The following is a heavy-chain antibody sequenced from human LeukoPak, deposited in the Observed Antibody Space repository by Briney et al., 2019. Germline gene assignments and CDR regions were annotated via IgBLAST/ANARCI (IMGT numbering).Heavy chain of an antibody. V-gene: IGHV3-30*18. D-gene: IGHD3-22*01. CDR1: GFTFSSYG. J-gene: IGHJ3*02. CDR2: ISYDGSNK. Sequence: GGSLRLSCAASGFTFSSYGMHWVRQGPGKGLEWVAVISYDGSNKYYADSVKGRFTISRDNSKNTLYLQMNSLRAEDTAVYYCAKALVIGYDSSGSVAFDIWGQGTMVTVSS. CDR3: AKALVIGYDSSGSVAFDI.